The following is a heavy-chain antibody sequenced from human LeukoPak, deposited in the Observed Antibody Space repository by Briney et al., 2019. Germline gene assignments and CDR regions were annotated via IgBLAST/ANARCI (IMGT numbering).Heavy chain of an antibody. J-gene: IGHJ4*02. V-gene: IGHV1-24*01. D-gene: IGHD6-19*01. CDR3: ATRQMRGWYPGYFHY. CDR1: GYTLTELS. Sequence: ASVKVSCKVSGYTLTELSMHWVRQAPGKGLEWMGGFDPEDGETIYAQKFQGRVTMTEDTSTDTAYMELSSLRSEDTAVYYCATRQMRGWYPGYFHYWGQGTLVTVSS. CDR2: FDPEDGET.